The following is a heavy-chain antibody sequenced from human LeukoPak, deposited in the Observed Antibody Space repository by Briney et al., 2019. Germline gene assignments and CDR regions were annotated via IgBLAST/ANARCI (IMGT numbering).Heavy chain of an antibody. CDR2: ITHSGSS. CDR1: VDSFSGYY. Sequence: SETLSLTCAVYVDSFSGYYWSWIRQPPGGGLEWVGGITHSGSSNYNPSLNSRVTMSVDTSKNQFSLKLSSVTAADTAVYYCARGPSSVVVVTAILDYWGQGTLVTVSS. CDR3: ARGPSSVVVVTAILDY. D-gene: IGHD2-21*02. J-gene: IGHJ4*02. V-gene: IGHV4-34*01.